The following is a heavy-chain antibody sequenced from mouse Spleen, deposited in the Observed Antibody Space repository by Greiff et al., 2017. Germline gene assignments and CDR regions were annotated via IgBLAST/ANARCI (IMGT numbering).Heavy chain of an antibody. J-gene: IGHJ4*01. CDR1: GFTFSSYG. CDR2: ISSGGSYT. D-gene: IGHD4-1*01. CDR3: ARQGTGTDYAMDY. Sequence: EVHLVESGGDLVKPGGSLKLSCAASGFTFSSYGMSWVRQTPDKRLEWVATISSGGSYTYYPDSVKGRFTISRDNAKNTLYLQMSSLKSEDTAMYYCARQGTGTDYAMDYWGQGTSVTVSS. V-gene: IGHV5-6*01.